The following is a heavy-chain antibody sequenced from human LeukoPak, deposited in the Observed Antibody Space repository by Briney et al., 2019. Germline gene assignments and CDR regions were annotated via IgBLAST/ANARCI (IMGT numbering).Heavy chain of an antibody. Sequence: SETLSLTCTVSGGSISSGGYYWSWIRQHPEKGLEWIGYIYYSGSTYYYPSLKSRVSISVDTSKNQFSLNLSSVTAADTAVYYCARDIVVVPAAVRWFDPWGQGTLVTVSS. D-gene: IGHD2-2*01. CDR1: GGSISSGGYY. J-gene: IGHJ5*02. CDR3: ARDIVVVPAAVRWFDP. CDR2: IYYSGST. V-gene: IGHV4-31*03.